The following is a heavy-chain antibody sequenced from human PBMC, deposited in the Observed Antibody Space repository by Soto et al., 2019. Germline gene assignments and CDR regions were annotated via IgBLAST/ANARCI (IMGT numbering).Heavy chain of an antibody. CDR2: IIPIFGTA. V-gene: IGHV1-69*13. Sequence: SVKVSCKASGGTFSSYAISWVRQAPGQGLEWMGGIIPIFGTANHAQKFQGRVTITADESTSTAYMELSSLRSEDTAVYYCARALRGRWLQLNYYYGMDVWGQGTTVTVSS. J-gene: IGHJ6*02. D-gene: IGHD5-12*01. CDR3: ARALRGRWLQLNYYYGMDV. CDR1: GGTFSSYA.